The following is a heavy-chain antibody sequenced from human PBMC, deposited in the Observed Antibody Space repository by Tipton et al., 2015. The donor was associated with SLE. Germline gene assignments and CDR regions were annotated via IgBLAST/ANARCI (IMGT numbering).Heavy chain of an antibody. J-gene: IGHJ5*02. Sequence: LRLSCTVSGGSVSSSSKYWAWIRQPPGKGLVWIVSIYYTGTTTYYNSFLKSRVTMSVDTSKNQFSLRLTSVIAADTAVYYCARLHGYSYGLNWFDPWGQGTLISVSS. CDR2: IYYTGTTT. CDR1: GGSVSSSSKY. V-gene: IGHV4-39*07. CDR3: ARLHGYSYGLNWFDP. D-gene: IGHD5-18*01.